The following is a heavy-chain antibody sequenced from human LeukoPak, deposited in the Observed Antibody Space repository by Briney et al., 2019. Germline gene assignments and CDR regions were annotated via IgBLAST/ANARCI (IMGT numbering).Heavy chain of an antibody. D-gene: IGHD5-12*01. J-gene: IGHJ4*02. V-gene: IGHV3-30*18. CDR1: GFTFSSYG. CDR3: PKPRLRGGYLFDY. CDR2: VSDDGSNK. Sequence: GRSLRLSCAASGFTFSSYGMHWVRQAPGKGLEWMAVVSDDGSNKYYEDSVRGRFTISRDNSKNTLYLQMSSLRDEDTAVYYCPKPRLRGGYLFDYWGQGTLVTVSS.